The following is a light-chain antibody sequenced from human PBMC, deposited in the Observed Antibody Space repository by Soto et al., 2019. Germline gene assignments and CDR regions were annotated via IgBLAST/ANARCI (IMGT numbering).Light chain of an antibody. V-gene: IGLV2-8*01. CDR3: SSYAGSFPTV. J-gene: IGLJ2*01. Sequence: QSALTQPPSASGSPGQSVTISCTGTSSDVGGYNYVSWYQQHPGKAPKLMIYEVSKRPSGVPDRFSGSKSGNTASLTVSGLQAEDEADYYCSSYAGSFPTVFGGGTKVTVL. CDR1: SSDVGGYNY. CDR2: EVS.